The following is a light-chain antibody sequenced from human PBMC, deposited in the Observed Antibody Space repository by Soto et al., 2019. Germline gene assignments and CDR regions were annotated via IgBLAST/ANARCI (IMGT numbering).Light chain of an antibody. V-gene: IGKV1-27*01. CDR3: QKYNSAPWT. Sequence: DIQMTQSPSSLSASVGDRVTITCRASQGINYDLAWYQQKPGKVPELLIYGASTLHSGVPSRFSGSGSGTDFTLTNSSLQPEDVATYYCQKYNSAPWTFGQGTKVEIK. CDR1: QGINYD. J-gene: IGKJ1*01. CDR2: GAS.